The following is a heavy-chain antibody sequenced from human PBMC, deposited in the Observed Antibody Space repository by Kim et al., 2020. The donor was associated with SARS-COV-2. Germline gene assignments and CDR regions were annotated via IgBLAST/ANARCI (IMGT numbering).Heavy chain of an antibody. CDR3: ARVHTRGFWSGYPGPFFDP. CDR1: GYTFTGYY. J-gene: IGHJ5*02. CDR2: INPNSGGT. Sequence: ASVKVSCKASGYTFTGYYMHWVRQAPGQGLEWMGRINPNSGGTNYAQKFQGRVTMTRDTSISTAYMELSRLRSDDTAVYYCARVHTRGFWSGYPGPFFDPWGQGTLVTVSS. D-gene: IGHD3-3*01. V-gene: IGHV1-2*06.